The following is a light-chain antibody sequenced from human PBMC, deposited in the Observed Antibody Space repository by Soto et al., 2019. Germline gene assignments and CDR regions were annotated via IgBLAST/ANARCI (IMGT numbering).Light chain of an antibody. Sequence: VSTQSPITPSSSPGESATLSCRASQSVGSRYLAWYQQKPGQAPRLLIYAASTRATGIPDRFSGSGSGTAFTLTITRLEPEDIAVYYCQYYGTSGFIFGGGTKVDIK. J-gene: IGKJ4*01. CDR2: AAS. V-gene: IGKV3-20*01. CDR1: QSVGSRY. CDR3: QYYGTSGFI.